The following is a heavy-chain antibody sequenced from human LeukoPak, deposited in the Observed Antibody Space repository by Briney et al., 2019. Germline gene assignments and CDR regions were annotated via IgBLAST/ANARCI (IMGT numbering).Heavy chain of an antibody. CDR3: TRNRGYYVNDY. CDR1: GGSFSGYY. Sequence: SETLSLTCAVYGGSFSGYYWSWIRQPPGKGLEWIGEINHSGSTNYNPSLKSRVTISVDTSKNQFSLKLSSVTAAGTAVYYCTRNRGYYVNDYWGQGILVTVSS. CDR2: INHSGST. D-gene: IGHD1-26*01. V-gene: IGHV4-34*01. J-gene: IGHJ4*02.